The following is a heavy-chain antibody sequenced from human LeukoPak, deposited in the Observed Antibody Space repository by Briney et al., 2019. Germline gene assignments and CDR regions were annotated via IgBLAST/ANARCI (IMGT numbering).Heavy chain of an antibody. J-gene: IGHJ4*02. Sequence: PGGSLRLSCAASGFTFSSYDMNWVRQAPGKGLEWVSYISSSSSTIYYADSVKGRFTNSRDNAKNPLYLQMNSLRVEDTAVYFCARSDWAKWGQGTLVTVSS. V-gene: IGHV3-48*03. D-gene: IGHD3-9*01. CDR2: ISSSSSTI. CDR3: ARSDWAK. CDR1: GFTFSSYD.